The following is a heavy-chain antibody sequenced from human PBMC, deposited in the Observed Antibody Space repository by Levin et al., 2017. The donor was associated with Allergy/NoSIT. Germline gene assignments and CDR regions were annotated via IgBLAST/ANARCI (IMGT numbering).Heavy chain of an antibody. Sequence: SQTLSLTCNVSGGSITSGGHYWTWIRQHPGKGLEWIGYIYYSGRSVYNPSLKSRVTISVDTSKNQFSLKLTSVTAADTAVYYCARERTQDPSFDYWGQGALVTVSS. CDR3: ARERTQDPSFDY. J-gene: IGHJ4*02. CDR2: IYYSGRS. V-gene: IGHV4-31*03. CDR1: GGSITSGGHY.